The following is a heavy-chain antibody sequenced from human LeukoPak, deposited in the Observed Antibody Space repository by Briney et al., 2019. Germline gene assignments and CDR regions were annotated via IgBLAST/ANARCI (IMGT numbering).Heavy chain of an antibody. CDR1: GYTFTGYY. Sequence: ASVKVSSKASGYTFTGYYMHWVRQAPGQGLEWMGWINPNSGGTNYAQKFQGRVTMTRDTSISTAYMELSRLRSDDTAVYYCARDRGQQWLRNHYYYYYYMDVWGKGTTVTVSS. CDR2: INPNSGGT. V-gene: IGHV1-2*02. J-gene: IGHJ6*03. CDR3: ARDRGQQWLRNHYYYYYYMDV. D-gene: IGHD5-12*01.